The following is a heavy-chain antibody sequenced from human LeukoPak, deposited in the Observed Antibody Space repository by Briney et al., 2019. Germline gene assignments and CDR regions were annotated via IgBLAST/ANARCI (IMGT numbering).Heavy chain of an antibody. CDR3: ARPRAHSSGWYEGEYDY. V-gene: IGHV5-51*01. CDR1: GYSFSNYW. Sequence: GESLKISCEGSGYSFSNYWIGWVRQMPGKGLEWMGIIYPGDYETRYSPSFQGLVTISVDKSISTAYLQWSSLKASDTAMYYCARPRAHSSGWYEGEYDYWGQGTLVTVSS. CDR2: IYPGDYET. D-gene: IGHD6-19*01. J-gene: IGHJ4*02.